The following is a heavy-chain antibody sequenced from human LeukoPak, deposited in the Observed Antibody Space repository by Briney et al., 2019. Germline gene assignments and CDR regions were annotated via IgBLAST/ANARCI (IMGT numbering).Heavy chain of an antibody. D-gene: IGHD1-26*01. CDR3: ARDIVGATTYYYYGMDV. CDR1: GGSISRSGYY. J-gene: IGHJ6*02. V-gene: IGHV4-61*08. Sequence: SETLSLTCTVSGGSISRSGYYWSWIRQHPGKGLEWIGYIYYSGSTNYNPSLKSRVTISVDTSKNQFSLKLSSVTAADTAVYYCARDIVGATTYYYYGMDVWGQGTTVTVSS. CDR2: IYYSGST.